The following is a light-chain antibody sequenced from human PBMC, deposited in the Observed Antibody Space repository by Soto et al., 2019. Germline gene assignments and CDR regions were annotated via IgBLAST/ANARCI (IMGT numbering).Light chain of an antibody. V-gene: IGKV3-20*01. CDR2: GAS. Sequence: ALSHSPGPLSLSPGERGTLSGKASQSVSTSYLAWYQQKPGQAPTLLIYGASTRATGIPHRFSGSGSATDFTPTISSLQSEDLAVYYCQEHNNWPQLTFGEGTKVDI. CDR3: QEHNNWPQLT. J-gene: IGKJ4*01. CDR1: QSVSTSY.